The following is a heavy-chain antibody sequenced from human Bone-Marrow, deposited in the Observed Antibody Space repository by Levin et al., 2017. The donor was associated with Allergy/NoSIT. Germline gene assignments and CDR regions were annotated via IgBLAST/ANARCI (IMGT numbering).Heavy chain of an antibody. CDR1: GFTVSRNY. Sequence: PGGSLRLSCTVSGFTVSRNYMTWVRQAPGKGLEWVSFIYSGGASYYADSVKGRFTISRDSSKNTLDLQMNSLRVEDTAVYYCARKTDSIMALPGDVWGKGTTVTVAS. CDR2: IYSGGAS. V-gene: IGHV3-66*02. D-gene: IGHD3-16*01. CDR3: ARKTDSIMALPGDV. J-gene: IGHJ6*04.